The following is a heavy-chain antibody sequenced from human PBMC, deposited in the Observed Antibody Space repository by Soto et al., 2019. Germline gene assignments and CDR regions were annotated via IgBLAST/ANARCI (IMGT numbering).Heavy chain of an antibody. J-gene: IGHJ1*01. D-gene: IGHD1-26*01. CDR3: ARATRTRGYFQH. Sequence: QVQLVQSGAEVKKPGSSVKVSCKASGGTFSSYAISWVRQAPGQELEWMGGNINSYGTANYAQKFQGRVTITAEESTSTAYMELSSLRSEDTAVYYCARATRTRGYFQHWGQGTLVTVSS. CDR1: GGTFSSYA. CDR2: NINSYGTA. V-gene: IGHV1-69*12.